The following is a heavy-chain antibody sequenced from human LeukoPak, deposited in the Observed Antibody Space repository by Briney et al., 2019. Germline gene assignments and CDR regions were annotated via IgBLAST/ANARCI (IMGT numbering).Heavy chain of an antibody. CDR1: GGSISDDS. V-gene: IGHV4-59*01. D-gene: IGHD5-12*01. J-gene: IGHJ4*02. Sequence: SETLSLTCTVSGGSISDDSWTWIRQPPGKGLDWIGSISDIGSITYNPSLRSRLTISVETSKNQISLRLSSVTAADTAVYFCARAASGDRYSGYAKDRYYFDRWGQGTLVTVSS. CDR3: ARAASGDRYSGYAKDRYYFDR. CDR2: ISDIGSI.